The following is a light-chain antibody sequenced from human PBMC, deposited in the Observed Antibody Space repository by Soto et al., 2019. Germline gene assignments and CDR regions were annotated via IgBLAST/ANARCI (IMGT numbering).Light chain of an antibody. V-gene: IGKV3-15*01. J-gene: IGKJ5*01. CDR3: KQYDNWPLT. CDR1: QSVSSN. CDR2: GAS. Sequence: EIVMTQSPATLSASPGQRATLSCRATQSVSSNLAWYQQKPGQAPRLLMYGASTRATGIPARFSGSGSGTEFTLTISSLQSEDFAVYYCKQYDNWPLTFGQGTRLEIK.